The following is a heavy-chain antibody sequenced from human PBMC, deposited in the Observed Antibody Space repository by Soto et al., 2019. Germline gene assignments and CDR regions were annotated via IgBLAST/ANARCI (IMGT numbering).Heavy chain of an antibody. CDR1: GGTFSSYT. J-gene: IGHJ4*02. CDR2: IIPILGIA. D-gene: IGHD3-22*01. V-gene: IGHV1-69*02. CDR3: ARGNYDSSGYYLPYDY. Sequence: QVQLVQSGAEVKKPGSSVKVSCKASGGTFSSYTISWVRQAPGQGLEWMGRIIPILGIANYAQKFQGRVTITADKSTSTACMELSSLRSEDTAVYYCARGNYDSSGYYLPYDYWGQGTLVTVSS.